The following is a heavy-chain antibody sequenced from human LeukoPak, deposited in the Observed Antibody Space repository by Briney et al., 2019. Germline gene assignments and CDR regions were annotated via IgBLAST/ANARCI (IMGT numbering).Heavy chain of an antibody. Sequence: GASVKVSCKASGYTFTRYGISWVRQAPGQGLEWMGWSSTYNGNTKYAQKVQGRVTMTTDTSASTAYMELRSLTSDDTAVYYCARGGGYNDYWGQGTLVTVSS. CDR1: GYTFTRYG. V-gene: IGHV1-18*01. D-gene: IGHD5-24*01. J-gene: IGHJ4*02. CDR3: ARGGGYNDY. CDR2: SSTYNGNT.